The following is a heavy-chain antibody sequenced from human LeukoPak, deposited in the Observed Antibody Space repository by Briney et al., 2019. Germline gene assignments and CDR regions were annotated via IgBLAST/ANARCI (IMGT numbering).Heavy chain of an antibody. J-gene: IGHJ4*02. Sequence: PGGSLRLSCAASGFTFTNAWMTWVRQAPGKGLEWVGRIKSKTHGCTTDYAAPVKGRFPISRDDSKNTLYLQMDSLKTEDTAIYYCTTAGYSGYDWNYWGQGALVTVSS. D-gene: IGHD5-12*01. V-gene: IGHV3-15*01. CDR3: TTAGYSGYDWNY. CDR2: IKSKTHGCTT. CDR1: GFTFTNAW.